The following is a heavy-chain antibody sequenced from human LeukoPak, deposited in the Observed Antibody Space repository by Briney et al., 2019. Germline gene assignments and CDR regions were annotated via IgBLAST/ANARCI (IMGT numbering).Heavy chain of an antibody. CDR1: GGSFSGYY. CDR3: ARGHKVYTIFGVVKGSQFDY. D-gene: IGHD3-3*01. J-gene: IGHJ4*02. CDR2: INHSGST. Sequence: PSETLSLTCAVYGGSFSGYYWSWIRQPPGKGLEWIGEINHSGSTNYNPSLKSRVTISVDTSKNQFSLKLSSVTAADTAVYYCARGHKVYTIFGVVKGSQFDYWGQGTLVTVSS. V-gene: IGHV4-34*01.